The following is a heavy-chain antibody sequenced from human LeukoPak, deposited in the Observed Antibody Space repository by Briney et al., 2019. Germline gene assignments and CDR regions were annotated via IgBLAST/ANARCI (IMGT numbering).Heavy chain of an antibody. J-gene: IGHJ6*03. CDR3: ARLKYYDSTGYSPGYYMDV. V-gene: IGHV4-4*07. CDR2: IYITGST. Sequence: SETLSLTCTVSGGSIINYYWSWLRQSAGTGLEWVGRIYITGSTNYNPSLQSRLSISVDTSKNQFSLRLTSVSAADTAVYYCARLKYYDSTGYSPGYYMDVWGKGITVTVSS. D-gene: IGHD3-22*01. CDR1: GGSIINYY.